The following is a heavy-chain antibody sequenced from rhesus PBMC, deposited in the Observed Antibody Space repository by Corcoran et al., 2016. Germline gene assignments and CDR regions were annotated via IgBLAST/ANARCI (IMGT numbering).Heavy chain of an antibody. CDR3: ARRGSFYPFDS. D-gene: IGHD2-27*01. CDR2: ISYSGIT. V-gene: IGHV4-122*02. Sequence: QVQLQESGPGLVKPSETLSLTCDVPGGSISSRYYSRRWLRQAPGKGLEWFGYISYSGITRYNPSLKSRVTISRDTSKNQFSLKLTSVTAADTAVYFWARRGSFYPFDSWGQGVLVTVS. J-gene: IGHJ4*01. CDR1: GGSISSRYYS.